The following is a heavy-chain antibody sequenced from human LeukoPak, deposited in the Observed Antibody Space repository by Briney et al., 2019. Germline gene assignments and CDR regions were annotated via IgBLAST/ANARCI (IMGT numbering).Heavy chain of an antibody. J-gene: IGHJ4*02. V-gene: IGHV3-7*01. Sequence: PGGSLRLSCGASGFTFSSYWMSWVRQAPGKGLEWVANMKHDGSEKYYVDSVKGRFTISRDNAKNSLYLQMNSLRAEDTAVYYCVKDHGGYMKYKTLDYWGQGTLVTVSS. CDR2: MKHDGSEK. CDR1: GFTFSSYW. CDR3: VKDHGGYMKYKTLDY. D-gene: IGHD5-12*01.